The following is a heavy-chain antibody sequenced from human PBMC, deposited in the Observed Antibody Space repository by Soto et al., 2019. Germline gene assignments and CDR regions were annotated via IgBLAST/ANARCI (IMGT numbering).Heavy chain of an antibody. Sequence: ASVKVSCKASGYTFTSYGISWVRQAPGQGLEWMGWISAYNGNTNYAQKLQGRVTMTTDTSTSTAYMELRSLRSDDTAVYYCERDVSAGTRSDYWGQGTLVTVSS. D-gene: IGHD6-13*01. CDR1: GYTFTSYG. J-gene: IGHJ4*02. CDR2: ISAYNGNT. V-gene: IGHV1-18*01. CDR3: ERDVSAGTRSDY.